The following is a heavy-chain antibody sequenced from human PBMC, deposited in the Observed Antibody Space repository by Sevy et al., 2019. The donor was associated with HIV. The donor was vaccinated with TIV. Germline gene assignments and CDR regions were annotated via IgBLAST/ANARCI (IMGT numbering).Heavy chain of an antibody. CDR2: FDPEDGET. D-gene: IGHD3-22*01. J-gene: IGHJ4*02. Sequence: ASVKVSCKVSGYTLSQVSMHWVRQVPGKGLEWMGSFDPEDGETIYAQKFQGRLTMTEDNSTDTAYMELSSLKSEDTAVFYCAITKDYYDSSGCPFDYWGQGTLVTVSS. V-gene: IGHV1-24*01. CDR1: GYTLSQVS. CDR3: AITKDYYDSSGCPFDY.